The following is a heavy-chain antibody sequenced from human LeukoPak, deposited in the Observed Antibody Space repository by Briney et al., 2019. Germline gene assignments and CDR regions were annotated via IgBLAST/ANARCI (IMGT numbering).Heavy chain of an antibody. CDR3: ARDRYYDFWSGSDAFDI. CDR1: GFTFSSYW. J-gene: IGHJ3*02. V-gene: IGHV3-7*03. CDR2: IKQDGSEK. D-gene: IGHD3-3*01. Sequence: SGGSLRLSCAASGFTFSSYWMSWVRQAPGKGLEWEANIKQDGSEKYYVDSVKGRFTISRDNAKNSLYLQMNSLRAEDTAVYYCARDRYYDFWSGSDAFDIWGQGTMVTVSS.